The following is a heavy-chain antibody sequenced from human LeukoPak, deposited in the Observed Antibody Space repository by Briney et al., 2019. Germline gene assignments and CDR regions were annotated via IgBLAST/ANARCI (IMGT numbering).Heavy chain of an antibody. Sequence: QPGGSLRLSCAASGFTFSSYAMSWVRQAPGKGLEWVSAISGSGGRTYYADSVKGRFTISRDNSKNTLYLQMNSLRAEDTAVYHCAKGGPATTFRWFDPWGQGTLVTVSS. V-gene: IGHV3-23*01. CDR3: AKGGPATTFRWFDP. CDR2: ISGSGGRT. CDR1: GFTFSSYA. D-gene: IGHD1-26*01. J-gene: IGHJ5*02.